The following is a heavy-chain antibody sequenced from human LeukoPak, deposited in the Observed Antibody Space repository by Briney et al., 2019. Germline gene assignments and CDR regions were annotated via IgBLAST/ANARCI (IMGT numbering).Heavy chain of an antibody. CDR1: GFTFSRYG. Sequence: PGGHLRLSCAASGFTFSRYGMHWVRQAPGKGLEWVAVIWSDGSNEYYPDSVRGRFTISRDNSKNMLYLEMNSPRAEDTAVYYCARGGFPKPDCSGVSCYTEFDFWGQGTLVTASS. J-gene: IGHJ4*02. V-gene: IGHV3-33*01. D-gene: IGHD2-15*01. CDR2: IWSDGSNE. CDR3: ARGGFPKPDCSGVSCYTEFDF.